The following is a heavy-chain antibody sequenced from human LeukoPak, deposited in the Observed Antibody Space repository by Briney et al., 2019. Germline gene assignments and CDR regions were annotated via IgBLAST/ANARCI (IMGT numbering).Heavy chain of an antibody. D-gene: IGHD3-22*01. CDR2: INSDGSST. J-gene: IGHJ3*02. CDR1: GFTFSNYW. CDR3: ARASVRYDAFDI. Sequence: GWSLRLSCAASGFTFSNYWMHWVRQAPGKGLVWVSRINSDGSSTSYADSVKGRFTSSRDNAKNTLYLQMNSLRAEDTAVYYCARASVRYDAFDIWGQGTMVTVSS. V-gene: IGHV3-74*01.